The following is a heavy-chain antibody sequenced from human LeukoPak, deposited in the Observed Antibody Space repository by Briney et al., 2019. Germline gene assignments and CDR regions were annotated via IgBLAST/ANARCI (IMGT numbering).Heavy chain of an antibody. Sequence: PGGSLRLSCAASGFTFSSYEMNWVRHAPGKGLEWVSYISSSGSTIYYADSVKGRFTISRDNAKNSLYLQMNSLRAEDTAVYYCAGYCSGGSCYLPPTWGQGTLVTVSS. V-gene: IGHV3-48*03. D-gene: IGHD2-15*01. CDR3: AGYCSGGSCYLPPT. J-gene: IGHJ4*02. CDR2: ISSSGSTI. CDR1: GFTFSSYE.